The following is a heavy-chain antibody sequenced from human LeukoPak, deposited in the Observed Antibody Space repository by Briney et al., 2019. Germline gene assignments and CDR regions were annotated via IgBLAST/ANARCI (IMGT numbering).Heavy chain of an antibody. CDR1: GFIFSKAW. D-gene: IGHD3-9*01. CDR2: IKSKTDGGTT. J-gene: IGHJ4*02. V-gene: IGHV3-15*01. Sequence: PGGSLRLSCAASGFIFSKAWMSWVRQAPGKGLEWVGRIKSKTDGGTTDYAAPVKSRFTISRDDSKNTLYLQMNSLKTEDTAVYYCTTDQYDILTGYYMGYFDYWGQGTLVTVSS. CDR3: TTDQYDILTGYYMGYFDY.